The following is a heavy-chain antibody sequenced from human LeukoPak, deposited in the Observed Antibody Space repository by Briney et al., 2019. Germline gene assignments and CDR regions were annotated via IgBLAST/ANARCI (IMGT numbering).Heavy chain of an antibody. J-gene: IGHJ4*02. D-gene: IGHD3-22*01. CDR2: ISWNSGSI. CDR3: AKDMTYYYDSSGYLDY. V-gene: IGHV3-9*01. CDR1: GFTFDDYA. Sequence: GGSLRLSCAASGFTFDDYAMHWVRQAPGKGLEWVSGISWNSGSIGYADSVKGRFTISRDNAKNSLYLQMNSLRAVDTALYYCAKDMTYYYDSSGYLDYWGQGTLVTVSS.